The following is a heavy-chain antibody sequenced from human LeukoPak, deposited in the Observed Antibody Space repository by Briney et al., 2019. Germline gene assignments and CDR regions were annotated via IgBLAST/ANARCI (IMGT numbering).Heavy chain of an antibody. CDR1: GGTFSSYA. CDR2: IIPILGIA. D-gene: IGHD3-22*01. V-gene: IGHV1-69*04. CDR3: ARYCLRPYYYDSSGYYG. Sequence: SVKVSCKGSGGTFSSYAISWVRQAPGQVLEWMVRIIPILGIANYAQKFQGRVTITADKSTSTAYMELSSLRSEDTAVYYCARYCLRPYYYDSSGYYGWGLRTLVTVSS. J-gene: IGHJ4*02.